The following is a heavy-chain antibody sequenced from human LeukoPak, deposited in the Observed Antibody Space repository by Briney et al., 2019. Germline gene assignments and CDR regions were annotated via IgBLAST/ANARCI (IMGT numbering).Heavy chain of an antibody. Sequence: SETLSLTCAVYGGSFSGYYWSWIRQPPGKGLEWIGEINHSGSTNYNPSLKSRVTISVDTSKNQFSLKLSSVTAADTAVYYCATDGADFWSGYYTPWYFDYWGQGTLVTVSS. D-gene: IGHD3-3*01. CDR3: ATDGADFWSGYYTPWYFDY. CDR1: GGSFSGYY. J-gene: IGHJ4*02. CDR2: INHSGST. V-gene: IGHV4-34*01.